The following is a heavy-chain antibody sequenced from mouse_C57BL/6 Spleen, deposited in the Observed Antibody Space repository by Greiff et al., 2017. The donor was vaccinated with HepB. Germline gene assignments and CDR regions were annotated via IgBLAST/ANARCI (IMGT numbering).Heavy chain of an antibody. Sequence: EVQRVESGPGLVKPSQSLSLTCSVTGYSITSGYYWNWIRQFPGNKLEWMGYISYDGSNNYNPSLKNRISITRDTSKNQFFLKLNSVTTEDTATYYCASNWDYYFDYWGQGTTLTVSS. V-gene: IGHV3-6*01. CDR2: ISYDGSN. J-gene: IGHJ2*01. CDR3: ASNWDYYFDY. CDR1: GYSITSGYY. D-gene: IGHD4-1*01.